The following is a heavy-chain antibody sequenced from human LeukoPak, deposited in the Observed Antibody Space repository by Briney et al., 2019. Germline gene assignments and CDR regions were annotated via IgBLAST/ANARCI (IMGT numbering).Heavy chain of an antibody. J-gene: IGHJ4*02. CDR2: ISGSGGST. CDR3: AKSTLGYCSGGSCFHFDY. Sequence: SGGSLRLSCAASGFTFSSYAMSWVRQAPGKGLEWVSAISGSGGSTYYADSVKGRFTISRDNSKNTLYLQMNSLRAEDTAVYYCAKSTLGYCSGGSCFHFDYWGQGTLVTVSS. CDR1: GFTFSSYA. V-gene: IGHV3-23*01. D-gene: IGHD2-15*01.